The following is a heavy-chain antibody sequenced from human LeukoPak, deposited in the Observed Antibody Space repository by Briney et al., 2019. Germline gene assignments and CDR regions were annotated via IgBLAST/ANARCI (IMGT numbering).Heavy chain of an antibody. CDR2: LYTSGST. D-gene: IGHD1-20*01. J-gene: IGHJ4*02. CDR1: GGSISSYY. CDR3: ARDRRLTGTTIIPFDY. Sequence: PSETLSLTCTVSGGSISSYYWSWIRQPAGKGLEWIGRLYTSGSTNYNPSLKSRVTMSVDTSKNQFSLKLTSLTAADTAVYYCARDRRLTGTTIIPFDYWGQGTLVTVSS. V-gene: IGHV4-4*07.